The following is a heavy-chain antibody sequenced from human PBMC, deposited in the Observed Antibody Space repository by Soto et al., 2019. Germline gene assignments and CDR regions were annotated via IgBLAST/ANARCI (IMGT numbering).Heavy chain of an antibody. J-gene: IGHJ5*02. Sequence: PSETLSLTCAIPGAPITWGDYSWNWIRQPPGKGLEWIGYIFHGGSTYYNPSLRSRVAISVGRSRTQFSLKMSSVTAADTAVYYCARGRVVVPAAVMFNCLDPWGQGALVTVSS. V-gene: IGHV4-30-2*01. CDR2: IFHGGST. CDR1: GAPITWGDYS. CDR3: ARGRVVVPAAVMFNCLDP. D-gene: IGHD2-2*01.